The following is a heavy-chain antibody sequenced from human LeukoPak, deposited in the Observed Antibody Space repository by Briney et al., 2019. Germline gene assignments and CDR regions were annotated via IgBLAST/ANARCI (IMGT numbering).Heavy chain of an antibody. CDR3: AREYDVDYMDV. J-gene: IGHJ6*03. CDR1: GGTFSSNA. Sequence: GASVKVSCKASGGTFSSNALSWVRQAPGQGLEWMGGIIPIYGTTNYAQKFQGRVTISADKYTRTAYMELSSLRSDDTAVYYCAREYDVDYMDVWGKGTTVTISS. V-gene: IGHV1-69*06. D-gene: IGHD1-1*01. CDR2: IIPIYGTT.